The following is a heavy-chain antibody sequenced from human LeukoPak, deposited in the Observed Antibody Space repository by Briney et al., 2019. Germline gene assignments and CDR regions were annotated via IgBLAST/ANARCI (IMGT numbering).Heavy chain of an antibody. D-gene: IGHD2-2*01. V-gene: IGHV3-69-1*01. CDR1: GFTFSDYY. CDR2: ISSSSTI. CDR3: ARAADIVVVPAAMQWYFQH. Sequence: GGSLRLSCAASGFTFSDYYMNWVRQAPGKGLEWVSPISSSSTIYYADSVKGRFTISRDNAKNSLYLQMNSLRAEDTAVYYCARAADIVVVPAAMQWYFQHWGQGTLVTVSS. J-gene: IGHJ1*01.